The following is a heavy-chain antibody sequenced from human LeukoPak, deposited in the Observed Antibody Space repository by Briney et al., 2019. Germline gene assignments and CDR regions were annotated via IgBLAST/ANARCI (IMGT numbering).Heavy chain of an antibody. CDR3: ARDRAYYYDSSGYYYFDH. J-gene: IGHJ4*02. D-gene: IGHD3-22*01. V-gene: IGHV3-21*04. Sequence: GGSLRLSCAASGFTFSSYSMNWVRQAPGKGLEWVSSISSSSSYIYYADSVKGRFTISRDNAKNSLYLQMNSLRDEDTAVYYCARDRAYYYDSSGYYYFDHWGQGTLVTVSS. CDR1: GFTFSSYS. CDR2: ISSSSSYI.